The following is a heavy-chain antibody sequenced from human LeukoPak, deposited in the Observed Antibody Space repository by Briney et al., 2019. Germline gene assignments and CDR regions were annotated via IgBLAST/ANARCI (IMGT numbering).Heavy chain of an antibody. CDR1: GYTFTSYG. V-gene: IGHV1-18*01. Sequence: ASAKVSCKASGYTFTSYGISWVRQAPGQGLEWMGWISAYNGNTNYAQKLQGRVTMTTDTSTSTAYMELRSLRSDDTAVYYCAREVATVTRWDVSAAYYYYCYMDVWGKGTTVTISS. J-gene: IGHJ6*03. D-gene: IGHD4-17*01. CDR2: ISAYNGNT. CDR3: AREVATVTRWDVSAAYYYYCYMDV.